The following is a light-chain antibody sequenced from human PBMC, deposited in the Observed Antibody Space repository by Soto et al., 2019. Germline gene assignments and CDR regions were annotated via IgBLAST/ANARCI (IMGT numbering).Light chain of an antibody. V-gene: IGKV1-39*01. J-gene: IGKJ1*01. Sequence: DIHVAQSPSPLFASIGDRVTITCRASQSISRYFKGYQQKPGKAPNRLIYAASSMQSGVPSRFSGSRAGTDFTLTISSLQPEDSAVDYCQQHNQWPITFGQGTKVDNK. CDR1: QSISRY. CDR2: AAS. CDR3: QQHNQWPIT.